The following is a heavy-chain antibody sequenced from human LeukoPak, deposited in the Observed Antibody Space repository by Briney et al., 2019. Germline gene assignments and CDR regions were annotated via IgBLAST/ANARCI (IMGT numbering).Heavy chain of an antibody. J-gene: IGHJ4*02. D-gene: IGHD3-3*01. CDR1: RFTFSSYG. Sequence: GGSLRLSCAASRFTFSSYGMHWVRQAPGKGLEWVAFIRYDGSNKYYADSVKGRFTISRDNSKNTLYLQMNSLRAEDTAVYYCAKDPPYYDFWSGSFDYWGQGTLVTVSS. CDR2: IRYDGSNK. CDR3: AKDPPYYDFWSGSFDY. V-gene: IGHV3-30*02.